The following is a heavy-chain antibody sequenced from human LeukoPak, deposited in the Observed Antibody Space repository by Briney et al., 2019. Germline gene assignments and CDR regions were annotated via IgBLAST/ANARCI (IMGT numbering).Heavy chain of an antibody. CDR1: GGSFSGYY. CDR3: ASNQEGYNSNQPWTFDI. CDR2: INHSGST. V-gene: IGHV4-34*01. D-gene: IGHD5-24*01. J-gene: IGHJ3*02. Sequence: SETLSLTCAVSGGSFSGYYWSWIRQPPGKGLEWIGEINHSGSTNYNPSLKSRVTISVDTSKNQFSLKLTSVTPADTAVYYCASNQEGYNSNQPWTFDIWGQGTMVTVSS.